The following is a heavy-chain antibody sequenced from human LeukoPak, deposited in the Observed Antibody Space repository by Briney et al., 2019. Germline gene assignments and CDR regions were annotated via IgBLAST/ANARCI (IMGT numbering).Heavy chain of an antibody. Sequence: GGSLRLSCAASGFTFSNYAMSWVRQAPEKGLELVSALSGSADRTYYADSVKGRFTISRDNSKNTVYLQMNSLRAEDTAVYCCAKGSHYGDLLFEYWGQGTLVTVSS. CDR2: LSGSADRT. D-gene: IGHD4-17*01. CDR3: AKGSHYGDLLFEY. CDR1: GFTFSNYA. J-gene: IGHJ4*02. V-gene: IGHV3-23*01.